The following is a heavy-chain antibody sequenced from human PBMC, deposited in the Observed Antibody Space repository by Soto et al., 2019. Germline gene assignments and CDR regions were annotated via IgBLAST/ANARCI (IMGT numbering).Heavy chain of an antibody. V-gene: IGHV4-34*12. CDR3: APLSVSLSGPYGIHV. CDR2: MLYSGLT. CDR1: GGSFSGYY. D-gene: IGHD2-15*01. Sequence: SETLSLTCAVYGGSFSGYYWIWVRQPPGKGLEWIGSMLYSGLTYYNPSLKSRVTLSVDTSKNQFSVRLNSVTASDTAVYYCAPLSVSLSGPYGIHVWGQGTTVTVSS. J-gene: IGHJ6*02.